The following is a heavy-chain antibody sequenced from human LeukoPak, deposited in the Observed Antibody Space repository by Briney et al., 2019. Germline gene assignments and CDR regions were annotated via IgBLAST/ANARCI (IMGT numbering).Heavy chain of an antibody. CDR3: ARLDRTSAFDI. J-gene: IGHJ3*02. Sequence: SETLSLTCTVSGGSISSSTYYWGWIRQPPGKGLEWIVSISCSGRAHYNPSLKSRVTISVDTSKNQYSLKLSSVTAAETAVYYCARLDRTSAFDIWGQGTMVTVSS. CDR1: GGSISSSTYY. D-gene: IGHD2-2*03. V-gene: IGHV4-39*01. CDR2: ISCSGRA.